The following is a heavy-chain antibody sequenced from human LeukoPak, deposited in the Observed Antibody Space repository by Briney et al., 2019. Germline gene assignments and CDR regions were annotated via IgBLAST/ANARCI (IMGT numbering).Heavy chain of an antibody. D-gene: IGHD2-21*02. CDR3: ARGYCGGDCYSWGSPFYYFDY. Sequence: SSETLSLTCTVSGGSISSYYWSWIRQPPGKGLEWLGYIYYSGSTNYNPSLQSRVTISVDTSKNQFSLKLSSVTAADTAVHYCARGYCGGDCYSWGSPFYYFDYCGQGTLVTVSS. J-gene: IGHJ4*02. V-gene: IGHV4-59*01. CDR2: IYYSGST. CDR1: GGSISSYY.